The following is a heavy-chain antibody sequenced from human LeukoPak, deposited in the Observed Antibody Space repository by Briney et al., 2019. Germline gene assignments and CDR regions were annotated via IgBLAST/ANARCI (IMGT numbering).Heavy chain of an antibody. J-gene: IGHJ3*02. Sequence: PSETLSLTCTVSGGSISSYYWSWIRQPPGKGLEWIGYIYYSGSTNYNPSLKSRVTISVDTSKNQFSLKLSSVTAADTAVYCCARAYYYDSSGYKNAFDIWGQGTMVTVSS. V-gene: IGHV4-59*01. CDR2: IYYSGST. CDR3: ARAYYYDSSGYKNAFDI. CDR1: GGSISSYY. D-gene: IGHD3-22*01.